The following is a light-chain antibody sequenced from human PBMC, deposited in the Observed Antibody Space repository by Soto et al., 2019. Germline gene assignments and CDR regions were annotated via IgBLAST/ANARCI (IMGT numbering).Light chain of an antibody. Sequence: IQMTQSPSTLPASVGDRVTITCRASQSISSWLAWYQQKPGKAPKLLIYKASTSESGVPSRFSGSGSGTEFTLTISSLQPDDFATYYCQQYNTYWTFGQGTKVEIK. J-gene: IGKJ1*01. CDR2: KAS. V-gene: IGKV1-5*03. CDR3: QQYNTYWT. CDR1: QSISSW.